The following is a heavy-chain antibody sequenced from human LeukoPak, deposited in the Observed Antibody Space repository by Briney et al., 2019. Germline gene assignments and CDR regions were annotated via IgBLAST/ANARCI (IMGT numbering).Heavy chain of an antibody. CDR2: INTDGRIT. CDR1: GFTYSSHW. J-gene: IGHJ4*02. CDR3: ARAQAYCSGGSCYSMGFDS. V-gene: IGHV3-74*01. D-gene: IGHD2-15*01. Sequence: GGSLRLSCAASGFTYSSHWMHWVRQAPGEGLMWVSRINTDGRITNYADSVKGRLTISRDNAKNTLYLLLSSLRVEDTAVYYCARAQAYCSGGSCYSMGFDSWGQGTLVTVSS.